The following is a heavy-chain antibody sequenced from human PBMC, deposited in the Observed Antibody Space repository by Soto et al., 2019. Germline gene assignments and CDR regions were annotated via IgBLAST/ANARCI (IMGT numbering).Heavy chain of an antibody. CDR3: ARGLEQQLVSESHY. V-gene: IGHV1-3*01. D-gene: IGHD6-13*01. CDR1: GYTFTSYA. J-gene: IGHJ4*02. Sequence: ASVKVSCKASGYTFTSYAMHWVRQAPGQRLEWMGWINAGNGNTKYSQKFQGRVTITRDTSASTAYMELSSLRSEDTAVYYCARGLEQQLVSESHYPGQGTLVTGSS. CDR2: INAGNGNT.